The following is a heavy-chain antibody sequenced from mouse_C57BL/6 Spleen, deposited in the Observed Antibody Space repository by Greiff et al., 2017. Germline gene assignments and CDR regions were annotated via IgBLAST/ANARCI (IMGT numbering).Heavy chain of an antibody. CDR1: GYTFTDYN. CDR3: FITTVVDWYFDV. V-gene: IGHV1-22*01. D-gene: IGHD1-1*01. J-gene: IGHJ1*03. CDR2: INPNNGGT. Sequence: VQLKESGPELVKPGASVKMSCKASGYTFTDYNMHWVKQSHGKSLEWIGYINPNNGGTSYNQKFKGKATLTVNKSSSTAYMELRSLTSEDSAVYYCFITTVVDWYFDVWGTGTTVTVSS.